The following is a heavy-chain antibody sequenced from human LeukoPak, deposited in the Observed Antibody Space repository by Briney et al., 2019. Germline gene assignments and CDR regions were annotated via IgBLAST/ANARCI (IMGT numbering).Heavy chain of an antibody. J-gene: IGHJ4*02. Sequence: GGSLRLSCTVSGFTFSDYCMNWIRQSPGKGPEWVASIATSSFSTRYADSVKGRFTISRDDAQSSLFLQLTGLRAEDTAVYYCARELNFDVGEFFFDHWGPGTLVTV. CDR2: IATSSFST. CDR3: ARELNFDVGEFFFDH. CDR1: GFTFSDYC. D-gene: IGHD3-10*01. V-gene: IGHV3-11*01.